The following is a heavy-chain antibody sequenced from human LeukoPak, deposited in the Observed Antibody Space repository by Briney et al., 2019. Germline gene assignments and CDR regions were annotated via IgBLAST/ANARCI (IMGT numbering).Heavy chain of an antibody. V-gene: IGHV3-23*01. CDR1: GFTFSSYA. J-gene: IGHJ4*02. Sequence: GGSLRLSCAASGFTFSSYAMSWVRQAPGKGLEWVSAISGSGGSTYYADSVKGRFTISRDNSKNTPYLQMNSPRAEDTAVYYCAKDGSSYYYDSSGYSHPGYWGQGTLVTVSS. D-gene: IGHD3-22*01. CDR2: ISGSGGST. CDR3: AKDGSSYYYDSSGYSHPGY.